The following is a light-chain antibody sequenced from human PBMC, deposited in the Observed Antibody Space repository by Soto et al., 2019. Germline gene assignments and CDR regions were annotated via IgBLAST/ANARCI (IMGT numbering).Light chain of an antibody. V-gene: IGKV3-11*01. CDR1: QSVGSY. Sequence: EIVLTQSPVTLSLSPGERATLSCRASQSVGSYFAWYQQKPGQAPRLLIYDASSRATGIPAMFSGSGSGTDFTLTISSLEPEAVAVYYCQQRSDWPSTFGGGTKVEIK. J-gene: IGKJ4*01. CDR2: DAS. CDR3: QQRSDWPST.